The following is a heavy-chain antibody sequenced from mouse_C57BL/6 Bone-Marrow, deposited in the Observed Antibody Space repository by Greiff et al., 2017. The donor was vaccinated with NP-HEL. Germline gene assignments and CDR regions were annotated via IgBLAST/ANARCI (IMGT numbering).Heavy chain of an antibody. D-gene: IGHD3-1*01. CDR3: ARRGALYYFDY. V-gene: IGHV3-6*01. J-gene: IGHJ2*01. Sequence: VQLQQSGPGLVKPSQSLSLTCSVTGYSITSGYYWNWIRQFPGNKLEWMGYISYDGSNNYNPSLKNRISITRDTSKNQFFLKLNSVTTEDTATYYCARRGALYYFDYWGQGTTLTVSS. CDR2: ISYDGSN. CDR1: GYSITSGYY.